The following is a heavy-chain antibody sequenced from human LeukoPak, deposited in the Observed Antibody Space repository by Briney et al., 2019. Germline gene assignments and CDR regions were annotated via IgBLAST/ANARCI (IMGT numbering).Heavy chain of an antibody. CDR2: IIPIFGTA. CDR1: GGTFISYA. CDR3: ARSVVVVPAAIPWFDP. V-gene: IGHV1-69*13. D-gene: IGHD2-2*02. J-gene: IGHJ5*02. Sequence: GASVKVSCKASGGTFISYAISWVRQAPGQGLEWMGGIIPIFGTANYAQKFQGRVTITADESTSTAYMELSSLRSEDTAVYYCARSVVVVPAAIPWFDPWGQGTLVTVSS.